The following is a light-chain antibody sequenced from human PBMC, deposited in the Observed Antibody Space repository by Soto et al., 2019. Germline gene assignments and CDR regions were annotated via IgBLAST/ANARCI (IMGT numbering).Light chain of an antibody. J-gene: IGKJ1*01. CDR3: QQYGSSPRT. CDR2: GAS. Sequence: EIVLTQSPGTLSLSPGERATLSCRASQSVSSSYLAWYQQKPGQAPRLLIYGASSRATGIPDRFSGSGSGTDFTLTMSRLEPEDFAGYYCQQYGSSPRTFGQGTKREIK. V-gene: IGKV3-20*01. CDR1: QSVSSSY.